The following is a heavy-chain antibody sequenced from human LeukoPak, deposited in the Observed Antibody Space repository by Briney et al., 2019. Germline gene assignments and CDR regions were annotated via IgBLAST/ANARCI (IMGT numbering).Heavy chain of an antibody. CDR1: GYSITSSSW. J-gene: IGHJ4*02. CDR3: ARKENVYYYFDY. V-gene: IGHV4-28*01. Sequence: SETLSLTCAVSGYSITSSSWWGWIRQPPGKGLEWIGYIYHSGTTYYNPSLQSRVTMSVDTSKNQFSLKLSSVTAVGTAVYYCARKENVYYYFDYWGQGTLVTVSS. CDR2: IYHSGTT. D-gene: IGHD3-10*01.